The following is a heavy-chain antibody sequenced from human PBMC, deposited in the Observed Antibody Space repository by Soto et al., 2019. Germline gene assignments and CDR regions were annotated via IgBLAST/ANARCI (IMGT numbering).Heavy chain of an antibody. CDR1: GYTFTGYY. Sequence: GASVKVSCKASGYTFTGYYMHWVRQAPGQRHERMGWINPNSGGTNYAQKFQGWVTMTRDTSISTAYMELSRLRSDDTAVYYCARGGMYTGVPGDYDTIYYGMDVWGQGTTVTVSS. V-gene: IGHV1-2*04. J-gene: IGHJ6*02. CDR3: ARGGMYTGVPGDYDTIYYGMDV. CDR2: INPNSGGT. D-gene: IGHD4-17*01.